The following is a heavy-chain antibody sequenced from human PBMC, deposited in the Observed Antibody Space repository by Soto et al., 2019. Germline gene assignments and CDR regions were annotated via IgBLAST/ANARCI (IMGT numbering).Heavy chain of an antibody. D-gene: IGHD2-21*01. CDR3: ARTCGGRGYFDS. J-gene: IGHJ4*02. V-gene: IGHV4-31*03. CDR2: IFPSGRS. CDR1: GGSITTGICY. Sequence: SETLSLTCSVSGGSITTGICYWSWIRQNAGEGLEWIGNIFPSGRSHFNPSFKSRSQLFVDTSKNQFSLRLDSVTAADTALYRCARTCGGRGYFDSWGLGSLVTVS.